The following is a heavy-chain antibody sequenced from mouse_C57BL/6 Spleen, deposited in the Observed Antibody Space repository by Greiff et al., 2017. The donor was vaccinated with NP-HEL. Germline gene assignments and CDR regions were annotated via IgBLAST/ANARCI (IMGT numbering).Heavy chain of an antibody. CDR3: GSYDYYGSSYYFDY. J-gene: IGHJ2*01. CDR2: IRNKASGYTT. CDR1: GFTFTDYY. V-gene: IGHV7-3*01. Sequence: EVHLVESGGGLVQPGGSLSLSCAASGFTFTDYYMSWVRQPPGKALEWLGFIRNKASGYTTEYSASVKGRFTISRDNSQSILYLQMNALSAEDSATYYCGSYDYYGSSYYFDYWGRGTTLTVSA. D-gene: IGHD1-1*01.